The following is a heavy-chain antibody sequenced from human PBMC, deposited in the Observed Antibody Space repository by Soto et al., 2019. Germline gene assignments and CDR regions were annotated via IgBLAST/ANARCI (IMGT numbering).Heavy chain of an antibody. J-gene: IGHJ6*03. V-gene: IGHV2-5*02. CDR3: AHNSGGNYYYYYMDV. D-gene: IGHD3-10*01. Sequence: QITLKESGPTLVKPTQTLTLTCTFSGFSLSTSGVGVGWIRQPPGKALEWLALIYWDDDKRYSPSLKSRLTITKDTSKNQVVLTMSNMDHVDTATYYCAHNSGGNYYYYYMDVWVNGTTVTVSS. CDR2: IYWDDDK. CDR1: GFSLSTSGVG.